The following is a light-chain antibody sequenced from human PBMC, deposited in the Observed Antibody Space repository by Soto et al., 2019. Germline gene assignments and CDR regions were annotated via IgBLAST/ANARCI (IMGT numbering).Light chain of an antibody. CDR3: QQYASAPPT. CDR2: GAF. Sequence: EIVLTQSPLTQSLSPGERATPSCRASQSVSRSYLAWSQQKPGPAPRLLSYGAFSRATDIPDRFSGSGSGTDFTLTISRLEPEDLAVYYCQQYASAPPTFGQGPKVDIK. V-gene: IGKV3-20*01. CDR1: QSVSRSY. J-gene: IGKJ1*01.